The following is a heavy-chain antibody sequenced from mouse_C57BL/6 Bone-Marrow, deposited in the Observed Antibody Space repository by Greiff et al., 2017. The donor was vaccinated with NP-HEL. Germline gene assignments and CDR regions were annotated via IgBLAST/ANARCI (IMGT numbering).Heavy chain of an antibody. D-gene: IGHD2-3*01. CDR3: ARLVYDGYYDYFDY. Sequence: VQLKESGPGLVKPSQSLSLTCSVTGYSITSGYYWNWIRQFPGNKLEWMGYISYDGSNNYNPSLKNRISITRDTSKNQFFLKLNSVTTEDTATYYCARLVYDGYYDYFDYWGQGTTLTVSS. J-gene: IGHJ2*01. V-gene: IGHV3-6*01. CDR1: GYSITSGYY. CDR2: ISYDGSN.